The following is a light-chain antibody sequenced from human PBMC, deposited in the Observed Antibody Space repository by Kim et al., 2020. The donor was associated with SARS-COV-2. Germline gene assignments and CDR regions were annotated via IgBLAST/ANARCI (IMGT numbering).Light chain of an antibody. Sequence: SYELTQPPSVSVSPGQTASITCSGDKLGNKFACWYQQKAGQSPVVVMYQDSKRPSGIPERFSGSNSGNTATLTISGTQAMDEADYYCQAWDSCIGVYVFGPGTKVTVL. CDR1: KLGNKF. CDR3: QAWDSCIGVYV. CDR2: QDS. J-gene: IGLJ1*01. V-gene: IGLV3-1*01.